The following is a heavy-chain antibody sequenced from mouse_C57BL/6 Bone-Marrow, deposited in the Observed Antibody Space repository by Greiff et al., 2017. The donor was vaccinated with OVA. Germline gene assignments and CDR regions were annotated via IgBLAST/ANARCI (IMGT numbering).Heavy chain of an antibody. CDR2: IDPENGDT. CDR3: SRRRGPYFDY. D-gene: IGHD3-2*01. Sequence: VQLQQSGAELVKPGASVKMSCTASGFNFKDDYMHWVKQRPEQGLEWIGWIDPENGDTEYDSKFKGKATLTVDTSSNTAYLQLSSLTSEDTAVYYCSRRRGPYFDYWGQGTTLTVSS. CDR1: GFNFKDDY. J-gene: IGHJ2*01. V-gene: IGHV14-4*01.